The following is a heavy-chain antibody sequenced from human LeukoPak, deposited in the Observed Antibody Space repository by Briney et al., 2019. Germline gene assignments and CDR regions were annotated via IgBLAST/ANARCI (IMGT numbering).Heavy chain of an antibody. CDR1: GGTFSIYA. D-gene: IGHD6-19*01. CDR3: ARPSYSSGMD. V-gene: IGHV1-69*04. CDR2: IIPIFGIA. Sequence: SVTVSCKASGGTFSIYAISWVRQAPGQGLEWMGRIIPIFGIANYAQKFQGRVTITADKSTSTAYMELSSLRSEDTAVYYCARPSYSSGMDWGQGTLVTVSS. J-gene: IGHJ4*02.